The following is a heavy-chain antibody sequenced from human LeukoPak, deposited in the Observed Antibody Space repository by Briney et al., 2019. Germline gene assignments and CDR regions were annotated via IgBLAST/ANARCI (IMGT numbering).Heavy chain of an antibody. J-gene: IGHJ4*02. CDR1: GGSFSGYY. Sequence: PETLSLTCAVYGGSFSGYYWSWIRQPPGKGLEWIGEINHSGSTNYNPSLKSRVTISVDTSKNQFSLKLSSVTAADTAVYYCASRYCSGGSCNDYWGQGTLVTVSS. CDR3: ASRYCSGGSCNDY. D-gene: IGHD2-15*01. V-gene: IGHV4-34*01. CDR2: INHSGST.